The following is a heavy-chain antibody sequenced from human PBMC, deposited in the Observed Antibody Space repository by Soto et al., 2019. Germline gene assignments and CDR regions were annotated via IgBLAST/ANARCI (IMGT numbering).Heavy chain of an antibody. D-gene: IGHD1-1*01. J-gene: IGHJ6*02. V-gene: IGHV3-33*01. CDR2: IWYDGSNK. CDR3: VRGTPTPGLDI. Sequence: GGSLRLSCAASGFTFSSYGMHWVRQAPGKGLEWVAVIWYDGSNKYYADSVRGRFSTSRDSTRNSLYLNMDSLRVEDTATYYCVRGTPTPGLDIWGRGTTVTVSS. CDR1: GFTFSSYG.